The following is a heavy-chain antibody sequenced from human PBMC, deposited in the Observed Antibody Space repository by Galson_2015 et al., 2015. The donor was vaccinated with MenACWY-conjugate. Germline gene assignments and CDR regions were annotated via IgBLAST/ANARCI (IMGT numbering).Heavy chain of an antibody. J-gene: IGHJ2*01. CDR3: ARLPSTNSWYWYFDL. D-gene: IGHD2-2*01. Sequence: YYSGSTYYNPSLKSRVSISVDTSKNQFSLKLSSVSAADTAVYYCARLPSTNSWYWYFDLWGRGTLVTVSS. CDR2: YYSGST. V-gene: IGHV4-39*01.